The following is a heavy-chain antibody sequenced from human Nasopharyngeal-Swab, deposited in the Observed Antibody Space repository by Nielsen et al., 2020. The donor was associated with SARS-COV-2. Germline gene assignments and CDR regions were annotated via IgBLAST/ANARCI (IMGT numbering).Heavy chain of an antibody. CDR2: IYYSGST. D-gene: IGHD3-3*01. J-gene: IGHJ4*02. Sequence: WIRQPPGKGLEWIGYIYYSGSTNYNPSLKSRVTILVDTSKNQFSLKLSSVTAADTAVYYCARGTTIFGVVITPFDYWGQGTLVTVSS. CDR3: ARGTTIFGVVITPFDY. V-gene: IGHV4-59*01.